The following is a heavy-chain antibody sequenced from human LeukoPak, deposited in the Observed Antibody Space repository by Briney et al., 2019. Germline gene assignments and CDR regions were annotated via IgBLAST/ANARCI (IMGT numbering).Heavy chain of an antibody. D-gene: IGHD1-26*01. Sequence: PGRSLRLSCAASGFTFSSYGMHWVRQAPGKGLVWVSRMNSNGRTTNYADSVKGRFTISRDNARSTLYLQMNSLRAEDTAVYYCARGGGTSDYWGQGTLVTVSS. V-gene: IGHV3-74*01. CDR3: ARGGGTSDY. CDR2: MNSNGRTT. J-gene: IGHJ4*02. CDR1: GFTFSSYG.